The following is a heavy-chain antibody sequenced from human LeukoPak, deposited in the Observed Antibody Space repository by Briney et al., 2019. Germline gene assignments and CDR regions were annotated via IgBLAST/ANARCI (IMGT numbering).Heavy chain of an antibody. V-gene: IGHV4-59*01. CDR1: GGSISSYY. D-gene: IGHD5-18*01. CDR2: IYYSGST. Sequence: PSETLSLTCTVSGGSISSYYWNWIRQPPGKGLEWIGYIYYSGSTNYNPSLKSRVTISVDTSKNQFSLKLSSVTAADTAVYYCARGSRGYTYGWGQGTLVTVSS. J-gene: IGHJ4*02. CDR3: ARGSRGYTYG.